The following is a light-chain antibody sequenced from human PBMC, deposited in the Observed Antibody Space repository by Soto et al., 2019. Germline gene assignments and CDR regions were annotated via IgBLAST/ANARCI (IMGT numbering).Light chain of an antibody. J-gene: IGLJ1*01. CDR2: DVS. CDR3: CSFTRSITRYV. V-gene: IGLV2-14*01. CDR1: SSDVGGYNY. Sequence: LTQPASVSGSPGQSIAISCTGTSSDVGGYNYGSWYQQHPGKVPKLIIYDVSNRPSGVSNRFSGSKSGNTASLTISGLQADDEADYYCCSFTRSITRYVFGTGTKVTVL.